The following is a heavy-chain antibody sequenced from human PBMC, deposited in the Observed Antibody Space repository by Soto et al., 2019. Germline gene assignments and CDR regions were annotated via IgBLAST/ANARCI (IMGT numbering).Heavy chain of an antibody. Sequence: GSLRLSCAASGFTFSSYAMSWVRQAPGKGLEWVSAISGSGGSTYYADSVKGRFTISRDNSKNTLYLQMNSLRAEDTAVYYCAKSRVSLRYFDWFPVSFDYWGQGTLVTVSS. CDR1: GFTFSSYA. V-gene: IGHV3-23*01. D-gene: IGHD3-9*01. J-gene: IGHJ4*02. CDR3: AKSRVSLRYFDWFPVSFDY. CDR2: ISGSGGST.